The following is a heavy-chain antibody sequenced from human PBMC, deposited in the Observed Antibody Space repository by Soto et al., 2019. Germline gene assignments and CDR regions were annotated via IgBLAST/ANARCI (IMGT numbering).Heavy chain of an antibody. CDR1: GFTFNSYW. J-gene: IGHJ4*02. Sequence: TGGSLRLSCTASGFTFNSYWMHWVRQAPGKGLVWVSHINSDGSTATYADSVKGRFTVSRDAAKNTVYLQMNSLGAEDTAVYYCARDGGGGGHFDYWGQGTLVTVSS. V-gene: IGHV3-74*01. D-gene: IGHD3-16*01. CDR2: INSDGSTA. CDR3: ARDGGGGGHFDY.